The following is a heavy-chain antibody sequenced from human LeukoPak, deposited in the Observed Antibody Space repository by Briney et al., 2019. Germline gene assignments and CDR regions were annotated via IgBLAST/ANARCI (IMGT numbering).Heavy chain of an antibody. CDR2: ISAYNGNI. J-gene: IGHJ6*04. D-gene: IGHD3-10*01. Sequence: GASVKVSCKASGYTFTSYGISWVRQAPGQGLEWMGWISAYNGNINYAQKLQGRVTMTTDTSTSTAYMELRSLRSDDTAVYYCARGGTMVRGASYYYGMDVWGKGTTVTVSS. CDR1: GYTFTSYG. V-gene: IGHV1-18*04. CDR3: ARGGTMVRGASYYYGMDV.